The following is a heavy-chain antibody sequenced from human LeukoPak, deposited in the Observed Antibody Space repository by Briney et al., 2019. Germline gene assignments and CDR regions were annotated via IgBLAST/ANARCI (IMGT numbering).Heavy chain of an antibody. CDR2: INHSRST. Sequence: SETLSLTCAVYGGSFSGYYWSWIRQPPGKGLEWIGEINHSRSTNYNPSLKSRVTISVDTSKNQFSLKVSSVTAADTAVYYCARSGGDTTMAQDFDYWGQGTLVTVSS. CDR3: ARSGGDTTMAQDFDY. J-gene: IGHJ4*02. CDR1: GGSFSGYY. D-gene: IGHD5-18*01. V-gene: IGHV4-34*01.